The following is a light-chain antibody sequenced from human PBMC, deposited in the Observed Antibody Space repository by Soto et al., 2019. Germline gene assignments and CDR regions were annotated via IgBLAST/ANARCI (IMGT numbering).Light chain of an antibody. Sequence: EIVMTQSPATLSVSPGERATLSCRASQSVSSNLAWYQQKPGQAPRLLIYGASTRATGIPARFSRSGSGTEFTLTISSLQSEDFAVYYCQQYNNWPPQLTFGGGTKVEI. CDR1: QSVSSN. V-gene: IGKV3-15*01. CDR3: QQYNNWPPQLT. CDR2: GAS. J-gene: IGKJ4*01.